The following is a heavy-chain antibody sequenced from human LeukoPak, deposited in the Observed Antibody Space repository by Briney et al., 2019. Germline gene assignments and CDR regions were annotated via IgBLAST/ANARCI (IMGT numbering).Heavy chain of an antibody. J-gene: IGHJ4*02. D-gene: IGHD3-9*01. CDR2: FDPEDGET. V-gene: IGHV1-24*01. CDR3: ATDLLRYFDWPVLDY. CDR1: GYTLTELS. Sequence: ASVKVSCKVSGYTLTELSIHWVRQAPGKGLEWMGGFDPEDGETIYAQKFQGRVTMTEDTSTDTAYMELSSLRSEDTAVYYCATDLLRYFDWPVLDYWGQGTLVTVSS.